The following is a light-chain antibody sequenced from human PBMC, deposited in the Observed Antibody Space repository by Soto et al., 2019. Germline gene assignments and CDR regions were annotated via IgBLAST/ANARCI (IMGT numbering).Light chain of an antibody. CDR3: SSYTRRSTLVV. CDR2: DVS. CDR1: SSDVGGYNY. Sequence: QSALTQPASVSGSPGQSITISCTGTSSDVGGYNYVSWYQQYPGKAPKLMIYDVSNRPSGVSNRFSGSESGNTASLTISGLQAEDEADYYCSSYTRRSTLVVFGGGTKLTVL. V-gene: IGLV2-14*01. J-gene: IGLJ2*01.